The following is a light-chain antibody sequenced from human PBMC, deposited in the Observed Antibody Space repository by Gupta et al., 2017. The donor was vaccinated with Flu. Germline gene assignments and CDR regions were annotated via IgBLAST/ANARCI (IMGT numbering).Light chain of an antibody. CDR3: QQDHSSMYT. Sequence: DIQMTQSPSTLSASVGDRVTITCRASQNIISRLTWYQQKPGKAPKLLIYKASSLESGVPSRFSGSGSGTEFTLTISNLQPEDFATYYCQQDHSSMYTFGQGTKMEIK. J-gene: IGKJ2*01. CDR1: QNIISR. CDR2: KAS. V-gene: IGKV1-5*03.